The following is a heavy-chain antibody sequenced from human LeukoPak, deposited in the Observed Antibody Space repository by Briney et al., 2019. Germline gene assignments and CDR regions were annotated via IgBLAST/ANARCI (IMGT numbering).Heavy chain of an antibody. CDR3: TRALRSVYYGSGPPFDY. CDR1: GFTFSNAW. D-gene: IGHD3-10*01. V-gene: IGHV3-49*04. CDR2: IRSKAYGGTT. J-gene: IGHJ4*02. Sequence: GGSLRLSCAASGFTFSNAWMSWVRQAPGKGLEWVGFIRSKAYGGTTEYAASVKGRFTISRDDSKSIAYPQMNSLKTEDTAVYYCTRALRSVYYGSGPPFDYWGQGTLVTVSS.